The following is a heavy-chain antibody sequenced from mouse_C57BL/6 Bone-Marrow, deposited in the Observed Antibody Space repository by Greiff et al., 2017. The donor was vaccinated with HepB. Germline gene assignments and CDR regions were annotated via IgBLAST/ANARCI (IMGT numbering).Heavy chain of an antibody. CDR2: IDPENGDT. CDR1: GFNIKDDY. J-gene: IGHJ4*01. CDR3: TTEGLLEVFYAMDY. Sequence: EVKLQESGAELVRPGASVKLSCTASGFNIKDDYMHWVKQRPEQGLEWIGWIDPENGDTEYASKFQGKATITADTSSNTAYLQLSSLTSEDTAVYYCTTEGLLEVFYAMDYWGQGTSVTVSS. D-gene: IGHD2-14*01. V-gene: IGHV14-4*01.